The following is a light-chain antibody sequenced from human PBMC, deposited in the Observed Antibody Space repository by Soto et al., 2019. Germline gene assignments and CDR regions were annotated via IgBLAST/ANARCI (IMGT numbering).Light chain of an antibody. Sequence: EIVMTQSPATLSVSPGERATLSCRASQSVRNSVAWYQQKPGQAPRLLIYETSTRATGIPGRFSGSGSGTEFTLTISSLQSEDFALYYCQQYKNWPPITFGQGTRLEIK. CDR1: QSVRNS. V-gene: IGKV3-15*01. CDR2: ETS. J-gene: IGKJ5*01. CDR3: QQYKNWPPIT.